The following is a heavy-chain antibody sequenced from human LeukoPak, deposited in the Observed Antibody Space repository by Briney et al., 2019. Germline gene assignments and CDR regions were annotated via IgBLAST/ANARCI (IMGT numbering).Heavy chain of an antibody. V-gene: IGHV1-8*03. Sequence: GASVKVSCKASGYTFTSYDINWVRQATGQGLEWMGWMNPNSGNTGYAQKFQGRVTITRNTSISTAYMELSSLRSEDTAVYYCARASVTIFGVVGAFDIWGQGTMVTVSS. J-gene: IGHJ3*02. CDR1: GYTFTSYD. CDR3: ARASVTIFGVVGAFDI. D-gene: IGHD3-3*01. CDR2: MNPNSGNT.